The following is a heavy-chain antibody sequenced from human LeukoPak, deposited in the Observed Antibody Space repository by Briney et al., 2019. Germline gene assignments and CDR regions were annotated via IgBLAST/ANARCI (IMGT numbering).Heavy chain of an antibody. V-gene: IGHV3-74*01. CDR3: ARAGSYRFDY. Sequence: PGGSLRPSCAASGFTFSSYWMHWVRQVPGKGLVWVSRMNSDGSTINYADSVKGRFIISRDNAKNTLYLQMNSLRDEDTAVYYCARAGSYRFDYWGLGTLVSVSS. CDR2: MNSDGSTI. J-gene: IGHJ4*02. CDR1: GFTFSSYW. D-gene: IGHD3-16*02.